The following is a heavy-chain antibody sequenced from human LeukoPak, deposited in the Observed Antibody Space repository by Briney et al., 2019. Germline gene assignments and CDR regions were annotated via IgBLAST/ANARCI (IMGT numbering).Heavy chain of an antibody. J-gene: IGHJ3*02. CDR3: ARPGVPGSSFNAFDI. CDR2: IYPGDSDT. CDR1: GYTFTSYW. Sequence: GESLKISCKGSGYTFTSYWIGWVRQMPGKDLEWMGIIYPGDSDTRYSPSFQGQVTISADKSISTAYLQWSSLKASDTAMYYCARPGVPGSSFNAFDIWGQGTLVTVSS. D-gene: IGHD2-2*01. V-gene: IGHV5-51*01.